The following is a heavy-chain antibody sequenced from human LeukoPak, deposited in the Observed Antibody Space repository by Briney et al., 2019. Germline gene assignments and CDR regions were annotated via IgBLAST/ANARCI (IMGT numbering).Heavy chain of an antibody. CDR1: GFTVSSNY. CDR2: IYSGVST. D-gene: IGHD1-1*01. Sequence: GGSLRLSCAASGFTVSSNYMSWVRQAPGKGLEWVSVIYSGVSTYYADSVKGRFTISRDNSKNTLYLQMNSLRAEDTAVYYCARDTWNDVFDYWGQGTLVTVSS. J-gene: IGHJ4*02. V-gene: IGHV3-66*01. CDR3: ARDTWNDVFDY.